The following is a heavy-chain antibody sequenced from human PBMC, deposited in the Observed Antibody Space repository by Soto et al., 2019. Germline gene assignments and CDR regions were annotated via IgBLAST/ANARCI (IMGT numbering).Heavy chain of an antibody. CDR1: GFTFSSYA. D-gene: IGHD6-13*01. CDR3: AREGRYSSSWYMNY. Sequence: GGSLRLSCAASGFTFSSYAMHWVRQAPGKGLEWVAVISYDGSNKYYADSVKGRFTISRDNSKNTLYLQMNSLRAEDTAVYYCAREGRYSSSWYMNYWGQGTLVTVS. CDR2: ISYDGSNK. V-gene: IGHV3-30-3*01. J-gene: IGHJ4*02.